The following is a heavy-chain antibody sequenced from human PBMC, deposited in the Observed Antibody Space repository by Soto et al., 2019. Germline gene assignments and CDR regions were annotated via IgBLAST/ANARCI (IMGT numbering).Heavy chain of an antibody. CDR2: IYHSGST. Sequence: KTSETLSLTCAVSCYSISSGYYWGWIRQPPGKGLEWIGSIYHSGSTYYNPSLKSRVTISVDTSKNQFSLKLSSVTAADTAVYYCARGGRCSGGSCYGSNWFDPWGQGTLVTVSS. CDR3: ARGGRCSGGSCYGSNWFDP. D-gene: IGHD2-15*01. V-gene: IGHV4-38-2*01. CDR1: CYSISSGYY. J-gene: IGHJ5*02.